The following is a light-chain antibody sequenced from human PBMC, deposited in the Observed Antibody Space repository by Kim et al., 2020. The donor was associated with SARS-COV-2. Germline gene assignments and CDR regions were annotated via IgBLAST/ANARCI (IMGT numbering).Light chain of an antibody. CDR1: KLGDKD. CDR2: KDN. V-gene: IGLV3-1*01. CDR3: QAWDSSKVV. Sequence: GSPAQTAAHTDPGEKLGDKDARWYQQKPGPAPARVIYKDNKRPSGIPERISGSNSGNPDTLTTSGTQAMDEADYYCQAWDSSKVVFGGGTQLTVL. J-gene: IGLJ2*01.